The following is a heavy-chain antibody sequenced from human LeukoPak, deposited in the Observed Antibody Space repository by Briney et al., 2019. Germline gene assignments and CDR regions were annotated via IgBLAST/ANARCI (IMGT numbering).Heavy chain of an antibody. Sequence: GGSLRLSCAASGFTFSSYAMSWVRQAPGKGLEWVSAISGSGDSTYYADSVKGRFTISRDNSKNTLYLQMNSLRAEDAAVYYCANYYEILTGLYYFDYWGQGTLVTVSS. CDR1: GFTFSSYA. CDR2: ISGSGDST. CDR3: ANYYEILTGLYYFDY. V-gene: IGHV3-23*01. D-gene: IGHD3-9*01. J-gene: IGHJ4*02.